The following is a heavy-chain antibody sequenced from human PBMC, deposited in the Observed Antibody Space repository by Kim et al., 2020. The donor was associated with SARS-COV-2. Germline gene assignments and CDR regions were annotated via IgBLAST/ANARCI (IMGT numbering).Heavy chain of an antibody. D-gene: IGHD1-26*01. CDR1: GFTFSDFY. Sequence: GGSLRLSCAASGFTFSDFYMAWIRRAPGKGLECLSYIHKSGYNSYYADSVKGRFTISRDNANKLRYLQMNGLRAEDTAVYYCARDPDSGTYKAGAFDIWG. J-gene: IGHJ3*02. CDR3: ARDPDSGTYKAGAFDI. V-gene: IGHV3-11*04. CDR2: IHKSGYNS.